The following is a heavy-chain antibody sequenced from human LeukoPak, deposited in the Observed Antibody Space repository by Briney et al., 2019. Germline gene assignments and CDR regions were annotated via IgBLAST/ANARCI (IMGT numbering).Heavy chain of an antibody. CDR2: ISGSSTYI. V-gene: IGHV3-21*01. CDR3: ARSIDYDFWSGYYTGFDY. D-gene: IGHD3-3*01. CDR1: GFTFSTYS. J-gene: IGHJ4*02. Sequence: GGSLRLSCAASGFTFSTYSMTWVRHAPGKGLEWVSSISGSSTYIFYADSVKGRFTISRDNARNSLYLQMNSLRAEDTAVYYCARSIDYDFWSGYYTGFDYWGQGTLVTVSS.